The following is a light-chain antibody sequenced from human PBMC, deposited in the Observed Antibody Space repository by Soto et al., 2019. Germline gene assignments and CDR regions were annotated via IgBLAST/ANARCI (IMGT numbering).Light chain of an antibody. CDR3: LQSYNFPRT. CDR1: QGIRSD. CDR2: AAS. J-gene: IGKJ1*01. V-gene: IGKV1-6*01. Sequence: AIQMTQSPSSLSASVGDRVTISCRASQGIRSDLAWYQQKPGKAPKLLIFAASTLQSGVLSRFSGRGSATDFTLTISSLQPEDFATYYCLQSYNFPRTFGQGTKVDIK.